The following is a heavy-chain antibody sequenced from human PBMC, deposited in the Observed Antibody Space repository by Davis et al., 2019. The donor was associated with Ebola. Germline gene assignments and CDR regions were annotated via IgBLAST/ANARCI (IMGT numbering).Heavy chain of an antibody. Sequence: SETLSLTCTVSGGSISSSSYYCSWIRKPPGKGLKWIGYIYYSGSTNYNPSLKSRVTISVDTSKNQFSLKLSSVTAADTAVYYCATEVWYSSTSWFDPWGQGTLATVSS. CDR1: GGSISSSSYY. CDR2: IYYSGST. CDR3: ATEVWYSSTSWFDP. D-gene: IGHD6-6*01. J-gene: IGHJ5*02. V-gene: IGHV4-61*01.